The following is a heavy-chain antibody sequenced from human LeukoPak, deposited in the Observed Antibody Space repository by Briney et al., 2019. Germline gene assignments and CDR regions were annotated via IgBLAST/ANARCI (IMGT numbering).Heavy chain of an antibody. CDR1: VYTFTSYG. D-gene: IGHD3-10*01. V-gene: IGHV1-18*01. J-gene: IGHJ6*03. Sequence: ASVKVSCKASVYTFTSYGISWVRQAPGQGVEWMGWISDYNGNTNDAQKLQGRVTMTTHTSTSTANMELRGLRSDDTAVYFCARVVVLGISFALTHYYGSGSYQGSMDVWGKGTTVTMSS. CDR3: ARVVVLGISFALTHYYGSGSYQGSMDV. CDR2: ISDYNGNT.